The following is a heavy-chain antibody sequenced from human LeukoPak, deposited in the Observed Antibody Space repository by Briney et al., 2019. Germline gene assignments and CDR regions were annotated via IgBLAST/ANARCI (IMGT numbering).Heavy chain of an antibody. V-gene: IGHV1-69*04. CDR1: GGTFSSYA. CDR2: IIPILGIA. CDR3: ARASQDYYGSGSYYRGGDAFDI. Sequence: GASVKVSFKASGGTFSSYAISWVRQAPGQGLEWMGRIIPILGIANYAQKFQARVTLTADKSTNTAYMELSSLRSDDTAVYYCARASQDYYGSGSYYRGGDAFDIWGQGTMVTVSS. J-gene: IGHJ3*02. D-gene: IGHD3-10*01.